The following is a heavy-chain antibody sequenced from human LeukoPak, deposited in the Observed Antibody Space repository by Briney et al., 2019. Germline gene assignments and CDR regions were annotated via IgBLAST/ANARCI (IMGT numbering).Heavy chain of an antibody. CDR1: GGSISTYY. Sequence: SETLSLTCSVSGGSISTYYWRWVRQPPGKGLEWIGYIYYSGSTKYNPSLKSRVTISVDTSKNQFSLKLSSVTAADPAVYYCARSYYGSGRHGLQLDSGDQGTLVTVSS. D-gene: IGHD3-10*01. CDR3: ARSYYGSGRHGLQLDS. J-gene: IGHJ5*01. CDR2: IYYSGST. V-gene: IGHV4-59*01.